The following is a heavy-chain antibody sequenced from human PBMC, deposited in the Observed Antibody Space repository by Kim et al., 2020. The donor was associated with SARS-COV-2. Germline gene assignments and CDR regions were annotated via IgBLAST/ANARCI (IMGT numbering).Heavy chain of an antibody. CDR1: GFTFSSHA. V-gene: IGHV3-23*01. CDR3: AKCRGGSYYYYYYYYGMDV. CDR2: ICGSGSST. Sequence: GGSLRLSCAASGFTFSSHAMSWVRQAPGKGLEWVAAICGSGSSTYYADSVKGRFTISRDNSKNTLYLQMDSLRAEDTAVYYCAKCRGGSYYYYYYYYGMDVWGQGATVTV. D-gene: IGHD1-26*01. J-gene: IGHJ6*02.